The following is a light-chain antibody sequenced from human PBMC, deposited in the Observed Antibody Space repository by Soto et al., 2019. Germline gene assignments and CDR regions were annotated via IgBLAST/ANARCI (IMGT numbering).Light chain of an antibody. CDR1: QDISRW. CDR2: DAS. Sequence: DIQMTQSPSSVSASVGDRVTITCRASQDISRWLAWYQQKPGKAPKLLIHDASNLQTGVPSRFSGSGSGTDFTLTISSLEPEDFVTYYCQQANSFPITFGQGTRLEIK. CDR3: QQANSFPIT. J-gene: IGKJ5*01. V-gene: IGKV1-12*01.